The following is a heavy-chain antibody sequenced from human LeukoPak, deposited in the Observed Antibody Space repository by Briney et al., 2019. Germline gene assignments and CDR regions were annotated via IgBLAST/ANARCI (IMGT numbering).Heavy chain of an antibody. D-gene: IGHD3-22*01. J-gene: IGHJ4*02. Sequence: SGGSLRLSCAISGFTFNNYGMSWVRQAPGMGLEWVSAIADGGETTYYADSVKGRFTISRDYSKNTSYLQTNSVRAEDTVVYYCARKAARTSGYDYWGQGILVTVSS. V-gene: IGHV3-23*01. CDR3: ARKAARTSGYDY. CDR2: IADGGETT. CDR1: GFTFNNYG.